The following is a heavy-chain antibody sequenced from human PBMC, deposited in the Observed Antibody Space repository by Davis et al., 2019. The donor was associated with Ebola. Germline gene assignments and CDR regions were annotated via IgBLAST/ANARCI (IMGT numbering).Heavy chain of an antibody. Sequence: GGSLRLSCKGSGYSFTSYWIGWVRQMPGKGLEWMGIIYPGDSDTSYSTSFQGQVTISADKSISTAYLQWISLKASDTAMYYCARHKGYFSGGSCAPTGYYGMDVWGQGTTVTVSS. CDR2: IYPGDSDT. V-gene: IGHV5-51*01. J-gene: IGHJ6*02. D-gene: IGHD2-15*01. CDR3: ARHKGYFSGGSCAPTGYYGMDV. CDR1: GYSFTSYW.